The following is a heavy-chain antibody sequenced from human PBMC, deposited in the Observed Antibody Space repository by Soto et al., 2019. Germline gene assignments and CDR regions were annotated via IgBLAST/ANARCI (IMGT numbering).Heavy chain of an antibody. D-gene: IGHD5-12*01. Sequence: EVQLVESGGGLVQPGGSLRLSCAASGFAFSSYSMNWVRQAPGKGLEWVSYISSSSSTIYYADSVKGRFTISRDNAKNSLYLQMNSLRAEYTAVYYCARDPKWLRGYYYYYYGMDVWGQGTTVTVSS. CDR1: GFAFSSYS. V-gene: IGHV3-48*01. CDR2: ISSSSSTI. J-gene: IGHJ6*02. CDR3: ARDPKWLRGYYYYYYGMDV.